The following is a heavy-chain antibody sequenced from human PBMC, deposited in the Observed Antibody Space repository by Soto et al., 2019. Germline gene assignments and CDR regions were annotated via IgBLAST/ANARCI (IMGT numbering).Heavy chain of an antibody. Sequence: PSETLSLTCAVYGGSFSGYYWSWIRQPPGKGLEWFGEINHSGSTNYTPSLKSRVTISVDTSKNQFSLKLSSVPAADTAVYYCARANYARWFDPWGQGTLVTVSS. CDR2: INHSGST. CDR1: GGSFSGYY. J-gene: IGHJ5*02. V-gene: IGHV4-34*01. D-gene: IGHD1-7*01. CDR3: ARANYARWFDP.